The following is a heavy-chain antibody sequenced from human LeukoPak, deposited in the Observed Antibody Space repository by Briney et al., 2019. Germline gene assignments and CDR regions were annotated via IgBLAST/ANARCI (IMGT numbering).Heavy chain of an antibody. CDR2: IASDGST. V-gene: IGHV3-74*01. CDR3: IGSGGWPGY. J-gene: IGHJ4*02. Sequence: GGSLRLSCAASGFTFSSYSMNWVRQAPGKGLVWVSRIASDGSTVYADSVKGRFTISRDNANDTVYLQMNSLRVEDTAVYYCIGSGGWPGYWGQGTLVTVSS. CDR1: GFTFSSYS. D-gene: IGHD1-26*01.